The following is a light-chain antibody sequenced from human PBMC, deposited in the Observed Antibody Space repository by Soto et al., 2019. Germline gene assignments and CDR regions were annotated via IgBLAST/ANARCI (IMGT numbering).Light chain of an antibody. V-gene: IGLV1-51*01. CDR2: DNN. CDR1: SSNIGDNP. J-gene: IGLJ2*01. Sequence: QSALTQPPSVSAAPGQKVTISCSGGSSNIGDNPVSWYQHLPGTAPKRLIYDNNQRPPGISDRFSGSKSGTSATLGITGLQTGDEADYYCVTWDSSLSAVVFGGGTKVTVL. CDR3: VTWDSSLSAVV.